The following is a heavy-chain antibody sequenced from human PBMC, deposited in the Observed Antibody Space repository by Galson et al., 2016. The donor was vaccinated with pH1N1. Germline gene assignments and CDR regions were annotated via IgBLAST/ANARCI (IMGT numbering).Heavy chain of an antibody. CDR2: IDRTGIEK. J-gene: IGHJ4*02. D-gene: IGHD3-16*01. CDR1: GFTFSSHW. Sequence: SLRLSCAASGFTFSSHWMTWVRQAPGKGLEWVANIDRTGIEKYYGDSVKGRFTISRDNSKNSLYPQMNSLRAEDTAVYYCEGGRAADYWGQGTLVTVSS. CDR3: EGGRAADY. V-gene: IGHV3-7*01.